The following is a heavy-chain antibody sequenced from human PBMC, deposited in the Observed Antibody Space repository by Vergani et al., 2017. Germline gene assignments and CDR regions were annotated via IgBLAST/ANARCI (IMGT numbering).Heavy chain of an antibody. CDR1: GFTFDDYA. Sequence: EVQLLESGGGLVQPGGSLRLSCAASGFTFDDYAMHWVRQAPGKGLEWVSGISWNSGSIGYADSVKGRFTISRDNAKNSLYLQMNSLRAEDTALYYCAKDFKRTVASHSSYFDYWGQGTLVTVSS. J-gene: IGHJ4*02. V-gene: IGHV3-9*01. CDR3: AKDFKRTVASHSSYFDY. CDR2: ISWNSGSI. D-gene: IGHD2-15*01.